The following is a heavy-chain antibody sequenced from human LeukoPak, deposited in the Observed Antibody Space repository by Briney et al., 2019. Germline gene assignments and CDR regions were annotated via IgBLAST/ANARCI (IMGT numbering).Heavy chain of an antibody. J-gene: IGHJ4*02. V-gene: IGHV3-11*01. CDR3: ARRRDFIDY. CDR1: GFTLSDYY. D-gene: IGHD3/OR15-3a*01. Sequence: PGGSLRLSCAASGFTLSDYYMSWIRQAPGKGLEWVSYSSSSGSTMYYADSVKGRFAIPRDNAKNSLYLQMNSLRAEDTAVYYCARRRDFIDYWGQGTLVTVSS. CDR2: SSSSGSTM.